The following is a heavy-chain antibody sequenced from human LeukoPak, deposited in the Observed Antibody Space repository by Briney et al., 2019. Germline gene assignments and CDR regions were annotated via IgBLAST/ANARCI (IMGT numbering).Heavy chain of an antibody. J-gene: IGHJ4*02. CDR3: ARDPTTVFQISYYFDF. V-gene: IGHV4-34*01. CDR1: GVSFSGYH. Sequence: SETLSLTCAVHGVSFSGYHWNWIRQFPGKGLEWIGEINDRGLTNYNPSLESRVTIFADTSKKQFSQKLTSVTAADTAVYYCARDPTTVFQISYYFDFWGQGTLVTVSS. CDR2: INDRGLT. D-gene: IGHD4-17*01.